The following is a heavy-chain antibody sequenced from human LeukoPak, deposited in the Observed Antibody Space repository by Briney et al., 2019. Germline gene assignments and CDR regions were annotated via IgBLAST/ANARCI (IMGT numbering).Heavy chain of an antibody. D-gene: IGHD5-18*01. CDR3: TKSYIYDFDY. J-gene: IGHJ4*02. CDR1: GFTFSNYG. Sequence: GGSLRLSCAASGFTFSNYGMHWVRQAPGKGLEWVAFIHYDGSDKYYADSVKGRFTISRDNSKNTLHLQMNSLSPEDMAVYYCTKSYIYDFDYWGQGTLVTVSS. CDR2: IHYDGSDK. V-gene: IGHV3-30*02.